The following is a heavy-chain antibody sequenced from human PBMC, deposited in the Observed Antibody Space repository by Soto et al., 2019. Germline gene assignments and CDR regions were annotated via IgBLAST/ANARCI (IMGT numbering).Heavy chain of an antibody. CDR2: IYYSGRT. V-gene: IGHV4-59*01. CDR1: GGSISSYY. Sequence: SETLSLTCTVSGGSISSYYWSWIRQPPGEVLERIGYIYYSGRTNYNPSLKSRVTISVDTSKNQFSLKLSTVTAADTAVYYFARDWSGYSYGYYYYGMDVWGQGTTVTVS. CDR3: ARDWSGYSYGYYYYGMDV. J-gene: IGHJ6*02. D-gene: IGHD5-18*01.